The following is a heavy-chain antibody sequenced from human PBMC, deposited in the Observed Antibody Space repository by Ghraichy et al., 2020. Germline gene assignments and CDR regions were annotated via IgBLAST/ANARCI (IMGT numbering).Heavy chain of an antibody. CDR2: ISFRSGTI. V-gene: IGHV3-48*02. D-gene: IGHD6-6*01. Sequence: GGSLRLSCAASGFTFGSFSMNWVRQAPGKGLEWISYISFRSGTIFYADSVVGRFTISRDNAKNSLYLQMNSLRDEDTAVYYYARDWAGSSDPLDSWGQGTLVTVSS. J-gene: IGHJ4*02. CDR3: ARDWAGSSDPLDS. CDR1: GFTFGSFS.